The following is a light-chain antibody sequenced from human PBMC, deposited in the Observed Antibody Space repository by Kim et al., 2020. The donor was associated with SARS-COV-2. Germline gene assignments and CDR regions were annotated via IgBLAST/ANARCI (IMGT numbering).Light chain of an antibody. V-gene: IGLV3-1*01. CDR1: TLGDKY. Sequence: SYELTQPPSVSVSPGQTATITCSGDTLGDKYACWYQQKPGQSPVLVIYEGTERASVIPERFSGSKSGTTATLTISGTQSLDEAEYFCQSWDTRTVIFGGGTQLTVL. CDR2: EGT. CDR3: QSWDTRTVI. J-gene: IGLJ2*01.